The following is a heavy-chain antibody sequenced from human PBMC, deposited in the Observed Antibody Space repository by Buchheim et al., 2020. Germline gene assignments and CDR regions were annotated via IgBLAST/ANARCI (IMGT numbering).Heavy chain of an antibody. CDR1: GFTFSRYG. CDR2: ISKDGSHK. J-gene: IGHJ6*02. CDR3: AKDRYCSSTTCSEGNYGMDV. V-gene: IGHV3-30*18. D-gene: IGHD2-2*01. Sequence: QVQLVESGGGVVQPGRSLRLSCAASGFTFSRYGMHWVRQAPGKRLEWVSLISKDGSHKYYPDSVKDRFTISRDNPQSTLYLQMNSLRAEDTAVYYCAKDRYCSSTTCSEGNYGMDVWGQGAT.